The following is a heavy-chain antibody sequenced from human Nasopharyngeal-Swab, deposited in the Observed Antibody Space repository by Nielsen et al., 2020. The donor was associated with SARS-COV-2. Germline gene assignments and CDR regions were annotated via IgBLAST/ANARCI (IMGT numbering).Heavy chain of an antibody. J-gene: IGHJ4*02. D-gene: IGHD3-16*01. V-gene: IGHV3-30-3*01. CDR2: ISYDGSNK. CDR3: ARDIDDYVWGSYFDY. Sequence: GGSLRLSCSASGFTFSSYAMNWVRQAPGKGLEWVAVISYDGSNKYCADSVKGRFTITRDNSKNTLYLQMNSLRAEDTAVYYCARDIDDYVWGSYFDYWGQGTLVTVSS. CDR1: GFTFSSYA.